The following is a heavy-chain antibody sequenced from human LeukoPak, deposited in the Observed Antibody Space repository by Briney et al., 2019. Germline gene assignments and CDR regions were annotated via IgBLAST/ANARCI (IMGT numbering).Heavy chain of an antibody. D-gene: IGHD6-19*01. V-gene: IGHV1-18*01. J-gene: IGHJ4*02. Sequence: ASVKISCKASGYMFTSYAFSWVRHAPGQGLEWMGWISTDNGKTDYAQRLQGRVTMTTDASTTTAYMELRRLKSDDTAVYYCAGEEVAGSFYYWGQGSLVTVPS. CDR3: AGEEVAGSFYY. CDR1: GYMFTSYA. CDR2: ISTDNGKT.